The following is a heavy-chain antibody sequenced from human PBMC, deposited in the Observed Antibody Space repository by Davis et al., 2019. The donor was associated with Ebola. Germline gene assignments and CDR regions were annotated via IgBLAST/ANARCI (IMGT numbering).Heavy chain of an antibody. CDR2: IYWDDDR. CDR1: GFSLTPSGVG. D-gene: IGHD3-16*01. CDR3: THIMISFGGVERLDAFDV. Sequence: SGPPQVKPTQTLTLTCTFSGFSLTPSGVGVGWIRQSPGEALEWLAIIYWDDDRRYRPSLKSRLGITKDTSNNQVVFIMTNMDPVDTATYNCTHIMISFGGVERLDAFDVWGEGTMITVSS. V-gene: IGHV2-5*02. J-gene: IGHJ3*01.